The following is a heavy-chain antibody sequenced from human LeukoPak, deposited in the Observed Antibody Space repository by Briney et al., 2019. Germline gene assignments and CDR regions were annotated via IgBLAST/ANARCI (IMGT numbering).Heavy chain of an antibody. J-gene: IGHJ3*02. D-gene: IGHD1-26*01. Sequence: GASVKVSCKASGYTFTSYGISWVRQAPGQGLEWMGWISAYNGNTNYAQKLQGRVTMTTDTSTGTAYMELRSLRSDDTAVYYCASSRIVGATPLFDIWGQGTMVTVSS. CDR3: ASSRIVGATPLFDI. V-gene: IGHV1-18*01. CDR2: ISAYNGNT. CDR1: GYTFTSYG.